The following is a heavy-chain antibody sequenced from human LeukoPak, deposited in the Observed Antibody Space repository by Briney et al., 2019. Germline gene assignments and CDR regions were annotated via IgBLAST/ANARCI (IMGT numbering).Heavy chain of an antibody. D-gene: IGHD3-10*01. Sequence: GESLKISCKGSGYTFTSNYWIAWVRQMPGKGLEWMGIIFPGDSDTRHSPSFQGQVTISADKSISTAYQQWSSLKASDTAMYYCARSYGSGSFDAFDIWGPGTMVTVSS. CDR2: IFPGDSDT. CDR3: ARSYGSGSFDAFDI. J-gene: IGHJ3*02. CDR1: GYTFTSNYW. V-gene: IGHV5-51*01.